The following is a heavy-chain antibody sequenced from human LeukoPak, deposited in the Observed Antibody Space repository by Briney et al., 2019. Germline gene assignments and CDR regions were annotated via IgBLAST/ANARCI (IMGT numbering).Heavy chain of an antibody. CDR1: GFTFSSYA. V-gene: IGHV3-23*01. Sequence: GGSLRLSCAASGFTFSSYAMNWVRQALGKGLEWVSGTSGSGGSTYYADSVKGRFTISRDNSKNTLYLQMNSLRVEDTAVYYCALGLVTDYWGQGTLVTVSS. CDR3: ALGLVTDY. J-gene: IGHJ4*02. D-gene: IGHD3-9*01. CDR2: TSGSGGST.